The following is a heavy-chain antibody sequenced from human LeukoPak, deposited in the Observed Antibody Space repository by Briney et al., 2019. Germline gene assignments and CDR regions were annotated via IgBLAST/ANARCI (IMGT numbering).Heavy chain of an antibody. CDR2: ISSSGSTI. J-gene: IGHJ4*02. V-gene: IGHV3-48*03. Sequence: GGSLRLSCAASGFTFSSYEMNWARQAPGKGLEWVSYISSSGSTIYYADSVKGRFTISRDNAKNSLYLQMNSLRAEDTAIYYCAKTSRADSGYDSPFDYWGQGALSPSPQ. D-gene: IGHD5-12*01. CDR1: GFTFSSYE. CDR3: AKTSRADSGYDSPFDY.